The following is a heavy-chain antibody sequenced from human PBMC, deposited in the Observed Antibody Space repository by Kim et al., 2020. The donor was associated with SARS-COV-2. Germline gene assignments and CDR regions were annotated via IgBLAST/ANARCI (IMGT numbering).Heavy chain of an antibody. D-gene: IGHD1-26*01. Sequence: LSLTCAASGFTFSSYSMNWVRQAPGKGLEWVSSISSSSSYIYYADSVKGRFTISRDNAKNSLYLQMNSLRAEDTAVYYCARQVGATEYYFDYWGQGT. CDR3: ARQVGATEYYFDY. CDR2: ISSSSSYI. V-gene: IGHV3-21*01. J-gene: IGHJ4*02. CDR1: GFTFSSYS.